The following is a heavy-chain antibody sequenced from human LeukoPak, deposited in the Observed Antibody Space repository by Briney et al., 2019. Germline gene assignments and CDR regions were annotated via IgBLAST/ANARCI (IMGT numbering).Heavy chain of an antibody. Sequence: ASVKVSCKASGYTFTSYDINWLRQATGQGLEWMGWMNPNSGNTGYAQKFQGRVTMTRNTSISTAYMELSSLRSEDTAVYYCARVWYSYANWFDPWGQGTLVTVSS. D-gene: IGHD5-18*01. CDR3: ARVWYSYANWFDP. CDR2: MNPNSGNT. V-gene: IGHV1-8*01. CDR1: GYTFTSYD. J-gene: IGHJ5*02.